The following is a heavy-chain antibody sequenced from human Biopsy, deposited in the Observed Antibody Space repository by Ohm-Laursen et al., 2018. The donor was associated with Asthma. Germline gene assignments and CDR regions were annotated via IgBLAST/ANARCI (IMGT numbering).Heavy chain of an antibody. V-gene: IGHV3-30*03. Sequence: SLRLSCSASGFVFSQSGMHWVRQGPGKGLEWVALVSSDGHNKYYEDSVKGRFTISRDDSRNRLYLQINRLTVEDSAVYFCARQSGQDYGDSSGFDIWGQGTKVAVSS. CDR1: GFVFSQSG. CDR3: ARQSGQDYGDSSGFDI. D-gene: IGHD3-22*01. CDR2: VSSDGHNK. J-gene: IGHJ3*02.